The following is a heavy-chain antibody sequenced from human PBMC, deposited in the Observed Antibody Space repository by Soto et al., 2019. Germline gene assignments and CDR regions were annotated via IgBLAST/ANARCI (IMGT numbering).Heavy chain of an antibody. D-gene: IGHD3-10*01. Sequence: EVQLLESGGGLVQPGGSLRLSCAASGVTFTSYAMTWVRQVPGEGLQWVSSISKSGDSTYYADSVKGRFTTSRDNSKNTLYLQMNSLRAEDTAIYYCAKGSFGFDYWGQGTLVTSPQ. J-gene: IGHJ4*02. CDR1: GVTFTSYA. V-gene: IGHV3-23*01. CDR3: AKGSFGFDY. CDR2: ISKSGDST.